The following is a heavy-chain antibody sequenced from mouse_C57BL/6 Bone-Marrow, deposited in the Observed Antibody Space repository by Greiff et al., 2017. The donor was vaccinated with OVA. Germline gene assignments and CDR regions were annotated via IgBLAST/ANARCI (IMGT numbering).Heavy chain of an antibody. CDR2: IYPGGGYT. V-gene: IGHV1-63*01. Sequence: QVQLQQSGAELVRPGTSVKMSCKASGYTFTNYWIGWAKQRPGHGLEWIGDIYPGGGYTNYNEKFKGKATLTADKSSSTAYMQFSSLTSEDSAIYYCARLDYYGSSYAIDYWGQGTSVTVSS. CDR3: ARLDYYGSSYAIDY. CDR1: GYTFTNYW. J-gene: IGHJ4*01. D-gene: IGHD1-1*01.